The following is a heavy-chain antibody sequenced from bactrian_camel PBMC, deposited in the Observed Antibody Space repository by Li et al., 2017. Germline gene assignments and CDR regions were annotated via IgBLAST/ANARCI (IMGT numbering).Heavy chain of an antibody. D-gene: IGHD1*01. J-gene: IGHJ4*01. CDR1: GYYYVSPC. CDR3: ARPEKVYALNEYNY. CDR2: FDTDGTI. Sequence: HVQLVESGGGSVQAGGSLRLSCAPSGYYYVSPCMGWFRQAPGKEREGVAAFDTDGTIIYADAVEGRFSISKDNAKNTLYLQLNSLKTEDTAMYYCARPEKVYALNEYNYWGQGTQVTVS. V-gene: IGHV3S55*01.